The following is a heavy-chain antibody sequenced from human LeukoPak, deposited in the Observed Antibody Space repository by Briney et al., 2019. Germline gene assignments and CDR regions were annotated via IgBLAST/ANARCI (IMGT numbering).Heavy chain of an antibody. Sequence: ETLSLTCTVSGGSISRYYWSWIRQPPGKGLEWVSIIYSGGSTYYADSVKGRFTISRDNSKNTLHLQMKGLRADDTAVYYCGSSPYVWGIDHWGQGTPVTVSS. J-gene: IGHJ4*02. CDR3: GSSPYVWGIDH. D-gene: IGHD3-16*01. V-gene: IGHV3-53*01. CDR2: IYSGGST. CDR1: GGSISRYY.